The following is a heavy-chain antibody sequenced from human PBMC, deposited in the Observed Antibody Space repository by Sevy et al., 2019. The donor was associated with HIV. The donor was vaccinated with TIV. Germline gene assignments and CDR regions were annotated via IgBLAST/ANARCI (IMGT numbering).Heavy chain of an antibody. CDR1: GGSVSSGSFY. CDR2: IHYSARS. J-gene: IGHJ3*01. CDR3: ARDRPTYDYHSSGYRERSLGAFDV. V-gene: IGHV4-61*01. Sequence: SETLSLTCTVSGGSVSSGSFYWSWIRQPPGKGLECIGYIHYSARSSYNPSLKSRVTISGDMSKNQFSLKLSSVTAADTAVYYCARDRPTYDYHSSGYRERSLGAFDVWGQGITVTVSS. D-gene: IGHD3-22*01.